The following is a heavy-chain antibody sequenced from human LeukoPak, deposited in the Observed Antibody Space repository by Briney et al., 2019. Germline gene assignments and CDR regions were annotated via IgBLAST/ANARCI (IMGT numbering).Heavy chain of an antibody. Sequence: GASVKVSCKASGGTFSSYAISWVRQAPGQGLERMGGIIPIFGTANYAQKFQGRVTITADESTSTAYMELSSLRSEDTAVYYCASGYSSSSDYWGQGTLVTVSS. CDR3: ASGYSSSSDY. CDR1: GGTFSSYA. V-gene: IGHV1-69*13. J-gene: IGHJ4*02. D-gene: IGHD6-13*01. CDR2: IIPIFGTA.